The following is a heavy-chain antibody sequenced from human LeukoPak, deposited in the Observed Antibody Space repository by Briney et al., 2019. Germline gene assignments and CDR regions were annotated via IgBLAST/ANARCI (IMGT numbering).Heavy chain of an antibody. Sequence: PGGSLRLSCAASGFTFSSYWMSGVRQAPGKGREGVANIKQDGSEKYYVDSVKGRFTISRDNAKNSLYLQMNSLRAEDTAVYYCASISSHDYSNYFQHWGQGTLVTVSS. CDR2: IKQDGSEK. CDR3: ASISSHDYSNYFQH. J-gene: IGHJ1*01. D-gene: IGHD4-11*01. CDR1: GFTFSSYW. V-gene: IGHV3-7*01.